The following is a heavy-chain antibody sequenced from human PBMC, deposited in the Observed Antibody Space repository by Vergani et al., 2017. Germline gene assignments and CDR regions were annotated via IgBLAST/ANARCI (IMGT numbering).Heavy chain of an antibody. CDR3: AKGDTMVRGVKYYFDY. CDR2: ISGSGGST. CDR1: GFTFSSYA. Sequence: EVQLVESGGGLVQPGGSLRLSCAASGFTFSSYAMSWVRQAPGKGLEWVSAISGSGGSTYYADSVKGRFTISRDNSKNTLYLQMNSLRAEDTAVYYCAKGDTMVRGVKYYFDYWGQETLVTVSS. J-gene: IGHJ4*02. D-gene: IGHD3-10*01. V-gene: IGHV3-23*04.